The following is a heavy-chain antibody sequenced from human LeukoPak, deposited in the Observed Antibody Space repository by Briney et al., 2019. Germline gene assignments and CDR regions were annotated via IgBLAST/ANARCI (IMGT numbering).Heavy chain of an antibody. CDR3: AKDASYYYDSSGYYYFDY. D-gene: IGHD3-22*01. J-gene: IGHJ4*02. CDR2: ISGSGGST. CDR1: GFTFSSYA. Sequence: QSGGSLRLSCAASGFTFSSYAMSWVRQAPGKGLEWVSAISGSGGSTYYADSVKGRFTISRDNSKNTLYLQMNSLRAEDTAVYYYAKDASYYYDSSGYYYFDYWGQGTLVTVSS. V-gene: IGHV3-23*01.